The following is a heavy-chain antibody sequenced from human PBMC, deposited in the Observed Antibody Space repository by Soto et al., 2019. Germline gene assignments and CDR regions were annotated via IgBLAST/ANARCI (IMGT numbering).Heavy chain of an antibody. Sequence: PGGSLRLSCAASGFTFSSYAMSWVRQAPGKGLEWVSAISGSGGSTYNANSVMGRFTISRDNSKNTLYLQMNSLRAEDTAVYYCAYSSTPFDYWGRGTLVTVSS. CDR2: ISGSGGST. CDR1: GFTFSSYA. D-gene: IGHD6-13*01. J-gene: IGHJ4*02. CDR3: AYSSTPFDY. V-gene: IGHV3-23*01.